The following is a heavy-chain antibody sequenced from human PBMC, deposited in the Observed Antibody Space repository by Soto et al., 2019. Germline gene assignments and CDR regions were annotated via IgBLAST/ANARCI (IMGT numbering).Heavy chain of an antibody. V-gene: IGHV4-4*08. Sequence: SETLSLTCTVSGDSINSYYWNWVRQPPGKGLEWIAYISTSGTTNYRPSLKSRVTMSIDSSKNQFSLTLTSVTAADTAVYYCARGSGDYFTLNIWGQGTMVTVSS. CDR1: GDSINSYY. D-gene: IGHD1-26*01. J-gene: IGHJ3*02. CDR3: ARGSGDYFTLNI. CDR2: ISTSGTT.